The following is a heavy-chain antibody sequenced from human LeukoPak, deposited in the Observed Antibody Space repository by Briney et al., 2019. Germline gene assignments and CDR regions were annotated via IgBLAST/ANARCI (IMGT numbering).Heavy chain of an antibody. J-gene: IGHJ5*02. CDR2: INHSGST. D-gene: IGHD3-10*01. CDR1: GGSFSGYY. Sequence: SETLSLTCAVYGGSFSGYYWSWIRQPPGKGLEWIGEINHSGSTNYNPSLKSRVTISVDTSKNQFSLKLSSVTAADTAVYYCARGNTMVRGIPFDPRGQGTLVTVSS. V-gene: IGHV4-34*01. CDR3: ARGNTMVRGIPFDP.